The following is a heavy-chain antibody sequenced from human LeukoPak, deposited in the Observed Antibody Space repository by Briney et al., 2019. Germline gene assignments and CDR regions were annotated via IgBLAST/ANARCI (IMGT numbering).Heavy chain of an antibody. Sequence: PGGSLRLSCAASGFTFSTYWMSWVRQAPGKGLEWVANIKHDGNEKYYVDSVKGRFTISRDNAKNSLYLHMNSLRAEDTAVYYCARDKNHGDSYFAYWGQGILVTVSS. CDR1: GFTFSTYW. J-gene: IGHJ4*02. V-gene: IGHV3-7*01. D-gene: IGHD4-17*01. CDR3: ARDKNHGDSYFAY. CDR2: IKHDGNEK.